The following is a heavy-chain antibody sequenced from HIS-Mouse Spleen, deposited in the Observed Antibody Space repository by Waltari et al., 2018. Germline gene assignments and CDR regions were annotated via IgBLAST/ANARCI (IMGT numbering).Heavy chain of an antibody. CDR1: VFRFSSCS. V-gene: IGHV3-21*01. Sequence: EVQLVPSGGGLFKPGGSLRPACAASVFRFSSCSRNWVRQAPGKGLEWVSSISSSSSYIYYADSVKGRFTISRDNAKNSLYLQMNSLRAEDTAVYYCARRLLTGDAFDIWGQGTMVTVSS. J-gene: IGHJ3*02. D-gene: IGHD7-27*01. CDR2: ISSSSSYI. CDR3: ARRLLTGDAFDI.